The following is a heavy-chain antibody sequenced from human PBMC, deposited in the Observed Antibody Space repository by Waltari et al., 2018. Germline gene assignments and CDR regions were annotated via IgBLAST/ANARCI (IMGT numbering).Heavy chain of an antibody. D-gene: IGHD3-3*01. CDR1: GFTFSSDW. CDR2: IKQDGSEK. CDR3: ARDAGGYDFWSGYLVSDYYYGMDV. Sequence: EVQLVESGGGLVQPGGSLRLSCAASGFTFSSDWMSWVRQAPGKGLEWVANIKQDGSEKYYVDSVKGRFTISRDNAKNSLYLQMNSLRAEDTAVYYCARDAGGYDFWSGYLVSDYYYGMDVWGQGTTVTVSS. V-gene: IGHV3-7*01. J-gene: IGHJ6*02.